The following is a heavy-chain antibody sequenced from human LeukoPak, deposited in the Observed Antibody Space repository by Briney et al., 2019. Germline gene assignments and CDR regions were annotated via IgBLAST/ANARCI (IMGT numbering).Heavy chain of an antibody. J-gene: IGHJ4*02. V-gene: IGHV4-61*01. D-gene: IGHD3-22*01. CDR2: ISDSGST. CDR1: GGSVSSGSYY. CDR3: ARGYDSSAYYPFNY. Sequence: SETLPLTCTVSGGSVSSGSYYWSWIRQSPGRGLEWIGYISDSGSTNYNPSLKSRVTISVDTSKNQFSLMLSSVTAADTAVYYCARGYDSSAYYPFNYWGQGTLVTVSS.